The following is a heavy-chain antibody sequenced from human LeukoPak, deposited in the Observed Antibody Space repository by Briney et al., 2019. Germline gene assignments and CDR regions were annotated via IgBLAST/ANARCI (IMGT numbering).Heavy chain of an antibody. Sequence: SSVRVSYTPSGYTFTGYYMYWVRQAPGQGVEWMGWINPNSGGTNYAQMFQGRVTMTRDTSIRTAYMELSRLRSDDTAVYYWARGPLGAYYYYCSGYYAGDFDYWGQGTLVTVYS. D-gene: IGHD3-22*01. CDR1: GYTFTGYY. CDR3: ARGPLGAYYYYCSGYYAGDFDY. J-gene: IGHJ4*02. V-gene: IGHV1-2*02. CDR2: INPNSGGT.